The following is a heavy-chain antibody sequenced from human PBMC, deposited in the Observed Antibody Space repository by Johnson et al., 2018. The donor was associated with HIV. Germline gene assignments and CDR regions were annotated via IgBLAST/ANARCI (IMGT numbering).Heavy chain of an antibody. J-gene: IGHJ3*02. CDR2: ISGSGGST. CDR1: GFTFSSYA. D-gene: IGHD1-26*01. Sequence: VQLVESGGGLVQPGGSLRLSCAASGFTFSSYAMSWVRQAPGKGLEWVSAISGSGGSTYYADSVKGRFTISRDNSKNTLYRQMNSLRAEDTAMYYCASWEWELLSAFDIWGQGTMVTVSS. V-gene: IGHV3-23*04. CDR3: ASWEWELLSAFDI.